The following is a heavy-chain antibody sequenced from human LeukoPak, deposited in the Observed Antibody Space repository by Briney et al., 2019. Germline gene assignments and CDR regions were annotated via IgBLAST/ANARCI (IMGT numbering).Heavy chain of an antibody. V-gene: IGHV3-30*02. Sequence: GGSLRLSCAASGFTFSSFGMHWVRQAPGKGLEWVAFIRYDGSIKYYADSVKGRFTISRDNSKNTLHLQMNSLSAEDTAVYYCAKVGDTAMVFDYYYMDVWGKGTTVTISS. J-gene: IGHJ6*03. CDR3: AKVGDTAMVFDYYYMDV. D-gene: IGHD5-18*01. CDR1: GFTFSSFG. CDR2: IRYDGSIK.